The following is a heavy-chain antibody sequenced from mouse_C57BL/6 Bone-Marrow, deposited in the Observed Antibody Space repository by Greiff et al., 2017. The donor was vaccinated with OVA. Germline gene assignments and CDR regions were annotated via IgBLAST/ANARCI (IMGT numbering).Heavy chain of an antibody. CDR3: AKNSYYYLFDY. Sequence: VKVEESGPGLVQPSQSLSITCTVSGFSLTSYGVHWVRQSPGKGLEWLGVIWRGGSTDYNAAFMSRLSITKDNSKSQVFFKMNSLQADDTAIYYCAKNSYYYLFDYWGQGTTLTVSS. J-gene: IGHJ2*01. CDR1: GFSLTSYG. D-gene: IGHD1-1*01. CDR2: IWRGGST. V-gene: IGHV2-5*01.